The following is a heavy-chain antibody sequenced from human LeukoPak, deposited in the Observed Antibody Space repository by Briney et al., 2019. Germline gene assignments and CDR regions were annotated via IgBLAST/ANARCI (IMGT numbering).Heavy chain of an antibody. CDR2: FYYTGTI. D-gene: IGHD3-10*01. V-gene: IGHV4-39*01. CDR3: ARQGVVPNKAGWYFDL. J-gene: IGHJ2*01. Sequence: SETLSLSCIVSGGSMSSTDHFWRWIRQPPGKGLEWIGSFYYTGTIFYSPSLESRGTISIDTSKNQFSLKIRSVTAADTAVYYCARQGVVPNKAGWYFDLWGRGALVTVSS. CDR1: GGSMSSTDHF.